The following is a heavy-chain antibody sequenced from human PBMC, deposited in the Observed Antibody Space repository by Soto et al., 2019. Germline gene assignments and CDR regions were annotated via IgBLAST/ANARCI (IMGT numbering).Heavy chain of an antibody. CDR3: ARRWGEGRVDY. CDR2: IYHSGST. CDR1: GGSISSSNW. Sequence: QVQLQESGPGLVKPSGTLSLTCAVSGGSISSSNWWSWVRQPPGKGLQWIGEIYHSGSTNYIPSLKSRVTLSLDKARNQFSLKLSSVTAADTAVYYCARRWGEGRVDYWGQGTLVTVSS. V-gene: IGHV4-4*02. J-gene: IGHJ4*02. D-gene: IGHD3-10*01.